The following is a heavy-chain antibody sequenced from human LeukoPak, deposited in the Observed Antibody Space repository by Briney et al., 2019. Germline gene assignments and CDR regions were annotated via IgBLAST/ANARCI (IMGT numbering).Heavy chain of an antibody. V-gene: IGHV3-30-3*01. Sequence: GGSLRLSCAASGFTFSSYAMHWVRQAPGKGLEWVAVISYDGSNKYYADSVKGRFTISRDNAKNSLYLQMNSLRAEDTALYYCAKDIGLGSSGWDYFDYWGQGTLVTVSS. D-gene: IGHD6-19*01. CDR2: ISYDGSNK. CDR3: AKDIGLGSSGWDYFDY. J-gene: IGHJ4*02. CDR1: GFTFSSYA.